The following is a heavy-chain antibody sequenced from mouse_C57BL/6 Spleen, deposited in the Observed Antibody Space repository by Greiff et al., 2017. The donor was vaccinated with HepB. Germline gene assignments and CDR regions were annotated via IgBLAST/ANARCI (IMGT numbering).Heavy chain of an antibody. J-gene: IGHJ2*01. CDR3: ARHEDYDYDGVGSFDY. Sequence: QVQLKQSGAELVKPGASVKLSCKASGYTFTEYTIHWVKQRSGQGLEWIGWFYPGSGSIKYNEKFKDKATLTADKSSSTVYMELSRLTSEDSAVYFCARHEDYDYDGVGSFDYWGQGTTLTVSS. V-gene: IGHV1-62-2*01. D-gene: IGHD2-4*01. CDR1: GYTFTEYT. CDR2: FYPGSGSI.